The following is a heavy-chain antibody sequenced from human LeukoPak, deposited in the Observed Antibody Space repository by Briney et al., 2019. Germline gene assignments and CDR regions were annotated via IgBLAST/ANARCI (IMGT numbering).Heavy chain of an antibody. V-gene: IGHV1-2*02. J-gene: IGHJ4*02. CDR1: GYTFTGYY. CDR3: ARAAQVAGISYADY. CDR2: INPNSGGT. D-gene: IGHD6-19*01. Sequence: ASVKVSCKASGYTFTGYYMHWVRQCPGQGLEWMGWINPNSGGTNYAQKFQGRVTMTGDTSISTAYMELSRLRSDDTAVYYCARAAQVAGISYADYWGQGTLVTVSS.